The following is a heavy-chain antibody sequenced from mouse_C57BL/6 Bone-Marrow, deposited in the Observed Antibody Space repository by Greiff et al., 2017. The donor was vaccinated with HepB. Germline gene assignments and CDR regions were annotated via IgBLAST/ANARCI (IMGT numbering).Heavy chain of an antibody. CDR1: GYSFTSYA. Sequence: QVQLEESGPGLVEPSQTLSISCTVSGYSFTSYAINWVRQRPGKGLEWLGVIWTGGGTNYNPALKSRMSISKDNSKTQVFLKMNSLHTDDTARYYCARYSGPSWFAYWGQGTLLTVSA. J-gene: IGHJ3*01. CDR3: ARYSGPSWFAY. V-gene: IGHV2-9-1*01. CDR2: IWTGGGT. D-gene: IGHD2-12*01.